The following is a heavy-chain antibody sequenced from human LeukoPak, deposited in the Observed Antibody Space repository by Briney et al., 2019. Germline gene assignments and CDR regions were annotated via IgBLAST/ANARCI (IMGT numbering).Heavy chain of an antibody. V-gene: IGHV3-21*06. Sequence: PGGSLRLSCAASGFTFSSYSMNWVRQAPGKGLEWVSSISSTSSYIYYADSLKGRFTISRDNAKNSLYLQMNSLRAEDTAVYYCARLAPGISAGIDYWGQGTLVTVSS. CDR3: ARLAPGISAGIDY. CDR2: ISSTSSYI. D-gene: IGHD6-13*01. CDR1: GFTFSSYS. J-gene: IGHJ4*02.